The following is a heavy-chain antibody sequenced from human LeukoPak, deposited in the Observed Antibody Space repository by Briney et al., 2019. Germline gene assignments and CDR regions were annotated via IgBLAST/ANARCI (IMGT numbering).Heavy chain of an antibody. Sequence: PGGSLRLSCAASGFTFSSYAMSWVRQAPGRGLECVSVIYGGGPTYYADSVKGQFTISRDTSKNTLYLQMNSLRAEDTAVYFCARDLGIAGTTHAFDIWGQGTMVTVSS. CDR2: IYGGGPT. CDR3: ARDLGIAGTTHAFDI. D-gene: IGHD1-14*01. J-gene: IGHJ3*02. V-gene: IGHV3-53*01. CDR1: GFTFSSYA.